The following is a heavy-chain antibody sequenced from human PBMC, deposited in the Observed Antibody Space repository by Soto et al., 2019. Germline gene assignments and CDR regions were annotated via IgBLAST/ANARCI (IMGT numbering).Heavy chain of an antibody. CDR3: ARGIVGATTMWDAFDI. D-gene: IGHD1-26*01. Sequence: SETLSLTCNVSGDSINGYYWSWIRQPPGKGLEWIGCIYSSGSTKYSPSLRSRVSMSIDTPKSQFSLKLRSVTAADTAVYYCARGIVGATTMWDAFDIWGQGTMVTVSS. J-gene: IGHJ3*02. CDR1: GDSINGYY. V-gene: IGHV4-59*01. CDR2: IYSSGST.